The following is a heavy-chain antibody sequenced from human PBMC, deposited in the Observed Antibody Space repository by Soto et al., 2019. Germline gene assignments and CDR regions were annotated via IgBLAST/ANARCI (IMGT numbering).Heavy chain of an antibody. CDR3: ARGDSTDCSNGVCSFFYNHDMDV. J-gene: IGHJ6*02. Sequence: ASVKVSCKASGYSFTDYHIHWVRQAPGQGLEWPGRINPKSGGTSTAQKFQGWVTMTTDTSISTASMELTRLTSDDTAIYYCARGDSTDCSNGVCSFFYNHDMDVWGQGTTVTVSS. CDR1: GYSFTDYH. D-gene: IGHD2-8*01. V-gene: IGHV1-2*04. CDR2: INPKSGGT.